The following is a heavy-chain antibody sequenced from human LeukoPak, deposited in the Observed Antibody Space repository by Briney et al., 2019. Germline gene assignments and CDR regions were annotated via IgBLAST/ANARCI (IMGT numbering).Heavy chain of an antibody. J-gene: IGHJ4*02. V-gene: IGHV5-10-1*01. CDR1: GYSFTSYW. CDR3: ARDGAPYGSGSYKDY. CDR2: IDPSDSYT. Sequence: GESLKISCKGSGYSFTSYWISWLRQMPGKGLEWMGRIDPSDSYTNYSPSFQGHVTISADKSISTAYLQWSSLKASDTAMYYCARDGAPYGSGSYKDYWGQGTLVTVSS. D-gene: IGHD3-10*01.